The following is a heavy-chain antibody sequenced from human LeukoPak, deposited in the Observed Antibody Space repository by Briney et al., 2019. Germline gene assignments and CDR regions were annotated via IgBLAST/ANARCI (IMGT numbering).Heavy chain of an antibody. J-gene: IGHJ4*02. CDR2: INQDGSVK. CDR3: ASGDVFNY. Sequence: GGSLRLSRADSGFTFSSSWMTWVRQAPGKGLEWVANINQDGSVKHYVDPMKGRFTISRDNAKNSLFLQMNSLRAEDTAVYFCASGDVFNYWGQGTLVTVSS. V-gene: IGHV3-7*01. D-gene: IGHD4-17*01. CDR1: GFTFSSSW.